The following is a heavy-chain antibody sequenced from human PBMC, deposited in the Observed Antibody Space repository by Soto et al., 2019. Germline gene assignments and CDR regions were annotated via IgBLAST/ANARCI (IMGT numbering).Heavy chain of an antibody. J-gene: IGHJ4*02. CDR3: AGAEGGKIYCGGDFYSGGFDY. D-gene: IGHD2-21*02. V-gene: IGHV1-69*06. CDR2: IIPIFGTA. Sequence: QVQLVQSGAEVKKPGSSVKVSCKASGGTFSSYAISWVRQAPGQGLEWMGGIIPIFGTANYAQKFQGRVTITADKSTSTADMELSSLRCGETAVNYGAGAEGGKIYCGGDFYSGGFDYWGQGTLVTVSS. CDR1: GGTFSSYA.